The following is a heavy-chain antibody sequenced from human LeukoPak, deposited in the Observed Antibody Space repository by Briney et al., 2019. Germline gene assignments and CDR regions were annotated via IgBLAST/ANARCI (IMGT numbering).Heavy chain of an antibody. J-gene: IGHJ5*02. CDR1: GYTFTSYG. D-gene: IGHD6-19*01. Sequence: ASVKVSCKASGYTFTSYGISWVRQAPGQGLEWMGWISAYNGNTNYAQKLQGRVTMTTDTSTTTACMELRSLRSDDTAFYYCARDPSNTSGWKTWFDTWGQGTLVTVSS. CDR3: ARDPSNTSGWKTWFDT. CDR2: ISAYNGNT. V-gene: IGHV1-18*01.